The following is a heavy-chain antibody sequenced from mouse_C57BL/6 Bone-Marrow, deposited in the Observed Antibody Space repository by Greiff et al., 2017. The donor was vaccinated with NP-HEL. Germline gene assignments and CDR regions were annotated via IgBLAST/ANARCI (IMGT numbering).Heavy chain of an antibody. J-gene: IGHJ3*01. D-gene: IGHD1-1*01. CDR3: ARDVYGSRFAY. CDR2: SRNKANGYTT. V-gene: IGHV7-1*01. Sequence: EVQVVESGGGLVQSGRSLRLSCATSGFTFSDFYMEWVRQAPGQGLEWIAASRNKANGYTTEYSASVKGRFIVSRYTSQSILYRQMNALRAEDTASYYCARDVYGSRFAYWGQGTLVTVSA. CDR1: GFTFSDFY.